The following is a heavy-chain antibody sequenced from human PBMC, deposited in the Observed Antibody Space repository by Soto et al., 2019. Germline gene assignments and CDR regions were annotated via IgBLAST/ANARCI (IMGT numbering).Heavy chain of an antibody. D-gene: IGHD5-18*01. CDR2: ISYDGSNK. V-gene: IGHV3-30*18. J-gene: IGHJ6*02. Sequence: GGSLRLSCAASGFTFSSYGMHWVRQAPGKGLEWVAVISYDGSNKYYADSVKGRFTISRDNSKNTLYLQMNSLRAEDTAVYYCAKEGLDTAMHGPYYYYGMDVWGQGTTVTVSS. CDR1: GFTFSSYG. CDR3: AKEGLDTAMHGPYYYYGMDV.